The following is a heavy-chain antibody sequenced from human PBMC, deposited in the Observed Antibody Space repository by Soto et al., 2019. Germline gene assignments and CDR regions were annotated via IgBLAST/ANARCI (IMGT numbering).Heavy chain of an antibody. D-gene: IGHD6-19*01. V-gene: IGHV1-3*01. CDR2: INAGNGNT. CDR3: ARVEPPTYSSGWFRA. J-gene: IGHJ4*02. CDR1: GYTFTSYA. Sequence: GASVKVSCKASGYTFTSYAMHWVRQAPGQRLEWMGWINAGNGNTKYSQKFQGRVTITRDTSASTAYMELSSLRSEDTAVYYCARVEPPTYSSGWFRAWGQGTLVTVSS.